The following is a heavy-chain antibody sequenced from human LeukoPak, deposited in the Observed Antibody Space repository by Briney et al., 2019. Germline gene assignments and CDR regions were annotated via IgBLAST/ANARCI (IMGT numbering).Heavy chain of an antibody. CDR2: ISSSGSTI. CDR3: ARPNLGYCSGGSCYSRYYYYYMDV. D-gene: IGHD2-15*01. Sequence: PGGSLRLSCAASGFTFSDYYMSWIRQAPGKGLEWLSYISSSGSTIYYADSVKGRFTTSRDNAKNSLYLQMNSLRAEDTAVYYCARPNLGYCSGGSCYSRYYYYYMDVWGKGTTVTVSS. V-gene: IGHV3-11*04. J-gene: IGHJ6*03. CDR1: GFTFSDYY.